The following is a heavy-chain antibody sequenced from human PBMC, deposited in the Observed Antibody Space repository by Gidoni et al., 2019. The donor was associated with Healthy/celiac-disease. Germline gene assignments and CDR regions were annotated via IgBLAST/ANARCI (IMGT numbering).Heavy chain of an antibody. J-gene: IGHJ2*01. V-gene: IGHV1-3*01. D-gene: IGHD4-17*01. CDR3: ASGYGDYWYFDL. CDR1: GYTFTSYA. Sequence: QVQLVQSGAEVKKPGASVKVSCKASGYTFTSYAMHWVRQAPGQRLEWMGWINAGTGNTKYSQKFQGRVTITRDTSASTAYMELSSLRSEDTAVYYCASGYGDYWYFDLWGRGTLVTVSS. CDR2: INAGTGNT.